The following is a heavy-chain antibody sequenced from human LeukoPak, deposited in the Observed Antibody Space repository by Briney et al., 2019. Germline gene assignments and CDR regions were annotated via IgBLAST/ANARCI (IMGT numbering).Heavy chain of an antibody. CDR2: INSDGSST. V-gene: IGHV3-74*01. J-gene: IGHJ4*02. CDR1: GFTFSSYW. D-gene: IGHD3-22*01. CDR3: ARDFEEYYYDSSGYIGY. Sequence: GGSLRLSCAASGFTFSSYWMHWVRQAPGKGLVWVSRINSDGSSTSYADSVKGRFTISRDNAKNSLYLQMNSLRAEDTAVYYCARDFEEYYYDSSGYIGYWGQGTLVIVSS.